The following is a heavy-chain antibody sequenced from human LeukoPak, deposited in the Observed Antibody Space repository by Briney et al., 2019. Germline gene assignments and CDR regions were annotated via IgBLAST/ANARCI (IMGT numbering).Heavy chain of an antibody. CDR2: IIPIFGTA. CDR3: AQVRSSSWYSDY. V-gene: IGHV1-69*13. Sequence: SVKVPCTASGGTFSSYAISWVRQAPGQGLEWMGGIIPIFGTANYAQKFQGRVTITADESTSTAYMELSSLRSEDTAVYYCAQVRSSSWYSDYWGQGTLVTVSS. D-gene: IGHD6-13*01. CDR1: GGTFSSYA. J-gene: IGHJ4*02.